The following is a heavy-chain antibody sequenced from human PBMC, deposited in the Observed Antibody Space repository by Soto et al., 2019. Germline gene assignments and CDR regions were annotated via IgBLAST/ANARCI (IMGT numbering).Heavy chain of an antibody. J-gene: IGHJ6*02. D-gene: IGHD5-12*01. CDR3: ARGRGDGYAGFWGGYYYYGMDV. CDR1: GGSFSGYY. Sequence: QVPLQQWGAGLLKPSETLSLTCAVYGGSFSGYYWSWIRQPPGKGLEWIGEINHSGSTNYNPALKSRVTISVDTTKHQFPLKLSSVTAADTAVYYCARGRGDGYAGFWGGYYYYGMDVWGQGTTVTVSS. V-gene: IGHV4-34*01. CDR2: INHSGST.